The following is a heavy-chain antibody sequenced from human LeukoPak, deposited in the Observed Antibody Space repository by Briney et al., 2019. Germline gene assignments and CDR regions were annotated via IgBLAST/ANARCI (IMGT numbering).Heavy chain of an antibody. CDR3: ARASYGDFREYYFDY. CDR2: IWYDGSNK. D-gene: IGHD4-17*01. Sequence: QPGGSLRLSCAASGFTFSSYGMHWVRQAPGKGLGWVAVIWYDGSNKYYADSVKSRFTISRDNSKNTLYLQMNSLRAEDTAVYYCARASYGDFREYYFDYWGQGTLVTVSS. J-gene: IGHJ4*02. CDR1: GFTFSSYG. V-gene: IGHV3-33*01.